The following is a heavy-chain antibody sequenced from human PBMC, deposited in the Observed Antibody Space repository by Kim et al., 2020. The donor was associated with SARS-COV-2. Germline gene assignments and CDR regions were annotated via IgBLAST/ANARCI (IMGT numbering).Heavy chain of an antibody. D-gene: IGHD5-18*01. Sequence: SETLSLTCAVYGGSFSGYYWSWIRQPPGKGLEWIGEINHSGSTNYNPSLKSRVTISVDTPKNQFSLKLSSVTAADTAVYYCARRLYSYGKGPFDYWGQGT. CDR1: GGSFSGYY. V-gene: IGHV4-34*01. J-gene: IGHJ4*02. CDR3: ARRLYSYGKGPFDY. CDR2: INHSGST.